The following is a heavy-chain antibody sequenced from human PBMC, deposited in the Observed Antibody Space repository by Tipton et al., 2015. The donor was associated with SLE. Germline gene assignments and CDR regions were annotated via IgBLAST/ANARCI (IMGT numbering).Heavy chain of an antibody. J-gene: IGHJ4*02. Sequence: SLRLSCTVSDDSISGYYWSWVRQAPGKGLEWVAFIRFDGSNKYYADSVKGRFTSSRDNAKNTLYLQMNSLRPEDTAVYYCSRGNFQHQGFWGQGTLVTVSS. CDR3: SRGNFQHQGF. CDR1: DDSISGYY. CDR2: IRFDGSNK. D-gene: IGHD2/OR15-2a*01. V-gene: IGHV3-30*02.